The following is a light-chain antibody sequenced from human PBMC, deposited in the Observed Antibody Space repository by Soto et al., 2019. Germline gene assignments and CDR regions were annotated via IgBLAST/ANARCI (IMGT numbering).Light chain of an antibody. Sequence: DIQMTQSPSSLSASVGEGVRMTCRESQSISRYLTWYQQKPGKAPKLLIYAASSLQSGVPSRFSGSGSGTDFTLTISSLPPEDFATYYCQQSYSTPPWTFGQGTKVDI. V-gene: IGKV1-39*01. CDR3: QQSYSTPPWT. CDR1: QSISRY. CDR2: AAS. J-gene: IGKJ1*01.